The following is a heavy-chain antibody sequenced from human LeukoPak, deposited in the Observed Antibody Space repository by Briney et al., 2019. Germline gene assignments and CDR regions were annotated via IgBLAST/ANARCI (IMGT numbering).Heavy chain of an antibody. CDR3: ARDGSVGAADY. D-gene: IGHD6-13*01. CDR2: INQDGSEK. J-gene: IGHJ4*02. Sequence: GGSLRLSCAASEFTFSGYWMNWVRQAPGKGPEWVANINQDGSEKHYVDSVKGRFTISRDNAKNSLFLQMNSLRVEDTAVFYCARDGSVGAADYWGQGTLVTVSS. V-gene: IGHV3-7*01. CDR1: EFTFSGYW.